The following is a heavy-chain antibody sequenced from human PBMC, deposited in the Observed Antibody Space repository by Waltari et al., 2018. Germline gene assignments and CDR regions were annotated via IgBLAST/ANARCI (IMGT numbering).Heavy chain of an antibody. V-gene: IGHV3-23*01. Sequence: EVQLLESGGGLVQPGGSLRLSCAASGFTFSSYAMSWVRQAPGKGLEWVSAISGSGGSTYYADSVKGRFTNSRDNSKNTLYLQMNSLRAEDTAVYYCAKMAEQYLPPPRRSTGSFETQHLHDDAFDIWGQGTMVTVSS. D-gene: IGHD4-4*01. J-gene: IGHJ3*02. CDR2: ISGSGGST. CDR3: AKMAEQYLPPPRRSTGSFETQHLHDDAFDI. CDR1: GFTFSSYA.